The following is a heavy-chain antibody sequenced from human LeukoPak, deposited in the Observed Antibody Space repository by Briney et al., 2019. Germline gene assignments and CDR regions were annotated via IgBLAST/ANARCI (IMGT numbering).Heavy chain of an antibody. D-gene: IGHD4-23*01. CDR3: AKKSADGNSFVFDI. CDR2: ISSSGGST. CDR1: GFTFSTYG. Sequence: GGSLRLSCAASGFTFSTYGMSWVRQAPGKGLEWVSAISSSGGSTYYADSVKGRFTISRDNSKNTLYLQMNSLRAEDTAVFYCAKKSADGNSFVFDIWGQGTMVTVSS. V-gene: IGHV3-23*01. J-gene: IGHJ3*02.